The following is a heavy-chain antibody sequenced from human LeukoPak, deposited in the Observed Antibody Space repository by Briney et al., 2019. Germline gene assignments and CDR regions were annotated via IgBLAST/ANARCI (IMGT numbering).Heavy chain of an antibody. V-gene: IGHV4-39*07. CDR3: ARDVGYSGYDWNY. D-gene: IGHD5-12*01. CDR1: GGSISSSSYY. CDR2: IYYSGST. J-gene: IGHJ4*02. Sequence: PSETLSLTCTVSGGSISSSSYYWGWIRQPPGKGLEWIGSIYYSGSTNYNPSLKSRVTISVDKSKNQFSLKLSSVTAADTAVYYCARDVGYSGYDWNYWGQGTLVTVSS.